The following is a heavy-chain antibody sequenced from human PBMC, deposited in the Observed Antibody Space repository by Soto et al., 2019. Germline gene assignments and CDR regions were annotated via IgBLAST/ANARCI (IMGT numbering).Heavy chain of an antibody. V-gene: IGHV4-30-2*01. CDR1: GGSISSGGYS. Sequence: SETLSLTCAVSGGSISSGGYSWSWIRQPPGKGLEWIGYIYHSGSTYYNPSLKSRVTISVDRSKNQFSLKLSSVTAADTAVYYCASGTKAYYYYGMDVWGQGTTVTVSS. CDR2: IYHSGST. D-gene: IGHD2-2*01. CDR3: ASGTKAYYYYGMDV. J-gene: IGHJ6*02.